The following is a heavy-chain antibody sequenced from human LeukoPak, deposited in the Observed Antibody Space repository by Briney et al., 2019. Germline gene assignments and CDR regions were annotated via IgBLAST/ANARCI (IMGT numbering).Heavy chain of an antibody. J-gene: IGHJ5*02. CDR3: ARGPHIRTYDRDNWFDP. D-gene: IGHD3-3*01. Sequence: ASVKVSCKASGYTFTSYYMYWVRQAPGQGLEWMGIINISGGNTNYAQKFQGRVTMTRDMSTSTVYMELSSLRSEDTAIYYCARGPHIRTYDRDNWFDPWGQGTLVTVSS. V-gene: IGHV1-46*01. CDR2: INISGGNT. CDR1: GYTFTSYY.